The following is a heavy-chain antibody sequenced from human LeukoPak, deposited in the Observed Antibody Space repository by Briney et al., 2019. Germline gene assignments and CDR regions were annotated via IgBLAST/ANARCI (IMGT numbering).Heavy chain of an antibody. CDR1: GFTFSSYG. CDR2: IRYDGSNK. D-gene: IGHD4-17*01. Sequence: GGSLRLSCAASGFTFSSYGMHWVRQAPGKGLEWVAFIRYDGSNKYYADSVKGRFTISRDNSKNTLYLQMNSPRAEDTAVYYCAKDGDKTTVTTSWGQGTLVTVSS. J-gene: IGHJ5*02. CDR3: AKDGDKTTVTTS. V-gene: IGHV3-30*02.